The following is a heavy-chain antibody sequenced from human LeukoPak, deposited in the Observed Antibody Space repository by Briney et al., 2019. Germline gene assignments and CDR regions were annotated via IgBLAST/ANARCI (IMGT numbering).Heavy chain of an antibody. J-gene: IGHJ4*02. V-gene: IGHV3-74*01. CDR1: GFTFSSYW. D-gene: IGHD6-19*01. Sequence: GGSLRLSCAVSGFTFSSYWMHWVRQAPGKGLVWVSRMNSDGSSTSYADSVKGRFTISRDNAKNTLYLQMNSLRAEDTAVYYCARGKSEVAGTSDYWGQGTLVTVSS. CDR2: MNSDGSST. CDR3: ARGKSEVAGTSDY.